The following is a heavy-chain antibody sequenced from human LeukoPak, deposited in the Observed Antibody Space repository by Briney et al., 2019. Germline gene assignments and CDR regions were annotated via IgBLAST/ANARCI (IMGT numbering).Heavy chain of an antibody. CDR1: GGTFSSYA. CDR3: ARGGRDYGDYGRWFDP. CDR2: IIPIFGTA. D-gene: IGHD4-17*01. Sequence: ASVNVSCKASGGTFSSYAISWVRQAPGQGLEWMGGIIPIFGTANYAQKFQGRVTITTDESTSTAYMELSSLRSEDTAVYYCARGGRDYGDYGRWFDPWGQGTLVTVSS. V-gene: IGHV1-69*05. J-gene: IGHJ5*02.